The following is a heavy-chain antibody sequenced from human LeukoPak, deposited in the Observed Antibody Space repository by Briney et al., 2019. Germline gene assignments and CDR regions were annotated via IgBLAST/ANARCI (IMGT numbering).Heavy chain of an antibody. CDR3: AKGPHPATYYYDSSGYSRARGY. V-gene: IGHV3-53*01. D-gene: IGHD3-22*01. Sequence: GGSLRLSCTVSGFTVSSNSMSWVRQAPGKGLEWVSFIYSDNTHYSDSVKGRFTISRDNSKNTLYLQMNSLRAEDTAVYYCAKGPHPATYYYDSSGYSRARGYWGQGTLVTVSS. CDR1: GFTVSSNS. J-gene: IGHJ4*02. CDR2: IYSDNT.